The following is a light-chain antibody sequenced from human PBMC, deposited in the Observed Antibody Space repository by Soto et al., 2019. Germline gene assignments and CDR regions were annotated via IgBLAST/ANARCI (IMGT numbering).Light chain of an antibody. CDR1: QDISNH. J-gene: IGKJ1*01. CDR2: DAS. CDR3: QQYYSYPHT. Sequence: DIQMTQSPSSLSASVGDRVTITCQASQDISNHLNWYQQKPGKAPKLLIYDASSLETGVPSSFSGSGSGTDFTLTISCLQSEDFATYYCQQYYSYPHTFGQGTKVEIK. V-gene: IGKV1-33*01.